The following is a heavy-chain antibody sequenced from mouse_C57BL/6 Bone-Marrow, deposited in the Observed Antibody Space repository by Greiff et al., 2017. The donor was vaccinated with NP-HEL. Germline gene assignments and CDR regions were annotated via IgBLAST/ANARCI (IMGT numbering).Heavy chain of an antibody. CDR2: INPNNGGT. V-gene: IGHV1-18*01. D-gene: IGHD1-1*01. Sequence: VQLKQSGPELVKPGASVKIPCKASGYTFTDYNMDWVKQSHGKSLEWIGDINPNNGGTIYNQKFKGKATLTVDKSSSTAYMELRSLTSEDTAVYYCARRYYYGSSYPWFAYWGQGTLVTVSA. CDR3: ARRYYYGSSYPWFAY. J-gene: IGHJ3*01. CDR1: GYTFTDYN.